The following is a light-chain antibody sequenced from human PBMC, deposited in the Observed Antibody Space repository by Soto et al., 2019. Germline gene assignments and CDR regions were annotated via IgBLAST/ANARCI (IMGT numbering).Light chain of an antibody. J-gene: IGKJ1*01. V-gene: IGKV1-5*03. Sequence: DIRMTQSPASLAARVGERVLMTCRPSQSIDTWLAWYQQKAGKAPNLLIYKASRLESGVPSRFSGSGSGTEFTLTISSLQTEDFGSYYCQEYRNDYGTFGQGTKVDLK. CDR2: KAS. CDR3: QEYRNDYGT. CDR1: QSIDTW.